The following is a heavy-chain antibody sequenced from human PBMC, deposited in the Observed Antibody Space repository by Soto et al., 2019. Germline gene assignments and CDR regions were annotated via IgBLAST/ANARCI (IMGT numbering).Heavy chain of an antibody. D-gene: IGHD5-12*01. CDR3: ALKGYDPDPNYYYYYGMDV. J-gene: IGHJ6*02. Sequence: ASVKVSCKASGGTFSSYAISWVRQAPGQGLEWMGGIIPIFGTANYAQKFQGRVTITADESTSTAYMELSSLRSEDTAVYYCALKGYDPDPNYYYYYGMDVWGQGTTVTVS. V-gene: IGHV1-69*13. CDR2: IIPIFGTA. CDR1: GGTFSSYA.